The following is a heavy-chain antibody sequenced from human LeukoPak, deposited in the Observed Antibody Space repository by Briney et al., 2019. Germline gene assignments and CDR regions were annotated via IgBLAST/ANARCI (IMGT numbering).Heavy chain of an antibody. D-gene: IGHD6-19*01. Sequence: SETLSLTCTVSGGSISSYYWSWIRQPPGKGLEWIGYIYYSGSTNYNPSLKSRVTISVDTSKNQFSLKLSSVTAADTAVYYCARQWLVRYPRNYYYGMDVWGQRTTVTVSS. J-gene: IGHJ6*02. CDR2: IYYSGST. CDR3: ARQWLVRYPRNYYYGMDV. CDR1: GGSISSYY. V-gene: IGHV4-59*08.